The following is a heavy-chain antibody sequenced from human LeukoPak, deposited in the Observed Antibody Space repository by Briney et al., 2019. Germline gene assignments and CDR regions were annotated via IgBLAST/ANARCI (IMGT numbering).Heavy chain of an antibody. CDR2: INSDGSST. CDR1: GFTFSSYW. D-gene: IGHD3-9*01. V-gene: IGHV3-74*01. CDR3: ASQPILTGLTLFDP. Sequence: GGSLRLSCAASGFTFSSYWMHWVRQAPGKGLVWVSRINSDGSSTSYADSVKGRFTISRDNAKNTLYLQMNSLRAEDTAVYYCASQPILTGLTLFDPWGQGTLVTVSS. J-gene: IGHJ5*02.